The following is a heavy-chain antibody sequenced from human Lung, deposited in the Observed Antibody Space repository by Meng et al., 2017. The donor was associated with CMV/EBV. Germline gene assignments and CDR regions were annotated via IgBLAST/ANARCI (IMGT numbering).Heavy chain of an antibody. V-gene: IGHV6-1*01. CDR1: GDVFPRNGVL. CDR2: TYYGSKGYH. D-gene: IGHD4-23*01. J-gene: IGHJ4*02. Sequence: PGLLQHAHTLPRTGALAGDVFPRNGVLGHLNRQAPSRGLEWLRRTYYGSKGYHEYAVSGESRITISPDTPENQFSLQLNSMTPEDTAVYYCARGINGGGGDWGQGTLVTVSS. CDR3: ARGINGGGGD.